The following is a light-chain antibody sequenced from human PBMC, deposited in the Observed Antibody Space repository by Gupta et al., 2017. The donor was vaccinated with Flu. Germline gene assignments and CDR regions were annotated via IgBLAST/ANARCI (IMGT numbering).Light chain of an antibody. Sequence: DIQMTQAPSSLSASVGDRVTITCRASQSISSYLNWYQQKPGQAPKLLIYAASSVQSGVPSRFSGSRSGSDFTLTISSLQPEDFATYFCQQSYTSSVSFGLGTKLDIK. CDR2: AAS. CDR1: QSISSY. CDR3: QQSYTSSVS. V-gene: IGKV1-39*01. J-gene: IGKJ2*03.